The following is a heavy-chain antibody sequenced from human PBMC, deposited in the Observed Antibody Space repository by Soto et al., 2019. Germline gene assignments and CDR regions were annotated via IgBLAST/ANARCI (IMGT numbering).Heavy chain of an antibody. J-gene: IGHJ4*02. Sequence: ASVQVSCKASGDTFIKCDMNWVRQATGQGLEWMGWMNPSNGNAGYAQNFRGRVTMTSNTSITTAYMELSGLRYEDTAVYYCARRKERSGPNYFDVWGQGTLVTSPQ. D-gene: IGHD6-25*01. V-gene: IGHV1-8*01. CDR1: GDTFIKCD. CDR2: MNPSNGNA. CDR3: ARRKERSGPNYFDV.